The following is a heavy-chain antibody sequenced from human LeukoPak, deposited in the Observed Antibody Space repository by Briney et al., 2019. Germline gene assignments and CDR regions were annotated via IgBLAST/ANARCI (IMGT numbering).Heavy chain of an antibody. Sequence: GGSLRLSCAASGFTFSSYEMNWVRQAPGKGLEWVSYISSSGSTIYYADSVKGRFTISRDNAKNSLYLRMNSLRAEDTAVYYCASALGSVGATKDYWGQGTLVTVSS. CDR1: GFTFSSYE. J-gene: IGHJ4*02. D-gene: IGHD1-26*01. CDR2: ISSSGSTI. V-gene: IGHV3-48*03. CDR3: ASALGSVGATKDY.